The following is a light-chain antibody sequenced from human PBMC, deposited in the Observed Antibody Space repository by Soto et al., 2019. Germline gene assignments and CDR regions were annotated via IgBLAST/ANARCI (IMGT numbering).Light chain of an antibody. J-gene: IGKJ1*01. Sequence: IQLTQSPSSLSASVGDRVTITCRASQGISSYLAWYQQKPGKAPKLLISGAFTLLSGVPSRFSGSGSGTEFTLTLGSLQPEDFATYYCQQLKSYPWTFGQGTKVDIK. V-gene: IGKV1-9*01. CDR1: QGISSY. CDR3: QQLKSYPWT. CDR2: GAF.